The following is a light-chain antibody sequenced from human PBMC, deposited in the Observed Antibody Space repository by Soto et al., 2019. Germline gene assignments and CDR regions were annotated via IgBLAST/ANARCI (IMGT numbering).Light chain of an antibody. Sequence: IQLTQSPSALSASAGDRVTITCRASLPISNYLAWYQQKPGQVPKLLIYAASTLQSGVPYRFSGSGSGTDFTLTISSLEPEDVATYYCQKYNSAPLTFGGGTKVDIK. CDR3: QKYNSAPLT. CDR2: AAS. V-gene: IGKV1-27*01. J-gene: IGKJ4*01. CDR1: LPISNY.